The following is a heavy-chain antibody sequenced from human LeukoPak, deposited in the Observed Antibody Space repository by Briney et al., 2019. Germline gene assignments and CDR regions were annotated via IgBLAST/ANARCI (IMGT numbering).Heavy chain of an antibody. CDR1: GYTFTSYG. J-gene: IGHJ3*02. CDR3: ARPFRGVSGYDAYDI. D-gene: IGHD3-10*01. CDR2: INAGNGNT. Sequence: GASVKVSCKASGYTFTSYGISWVRQAPGQGLEWMGWINAGNGNTKCSQRFQGRVTITRDTSATTVYMDLSSLRSEDTAVYYCARPFRGVSGYDAYDIWGQGTLVTVS. V-gene: IGHV1-18*01.